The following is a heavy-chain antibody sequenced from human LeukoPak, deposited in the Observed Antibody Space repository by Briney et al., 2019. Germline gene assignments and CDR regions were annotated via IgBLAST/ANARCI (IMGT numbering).Heavy chain of an antibody. Sequence: PSETLSLTCTVSGYSISSGYYWGWIRQPPGKGLEWIGSIYYSGSTYYNPSLKSRVTISVDTSKNQFSLKLSSVTAADTAVYYCARHPTRRDGYNFGYWGQGTLVTVSS. CDR3: ARHPTRRDGYNFGY. V-gene: IGHV4-38-2*02. J-gene: IGHJ4*02. D-gene: IGHD5-24*01. CDR1: GYSISSGYY. CDR2: IYYSGST.